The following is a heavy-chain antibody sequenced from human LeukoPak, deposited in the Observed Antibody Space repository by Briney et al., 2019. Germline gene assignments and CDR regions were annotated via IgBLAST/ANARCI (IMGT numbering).Heavy chain of an antibody. CDR2: IYYSGST. CDR1: GGSISSSSYY. CDR3: AISEGGLVPVTGHY. J-gene: IGHJ4*02. Sequence: SETLSLTCTVSGGSISSSSYYWGWIRQPPGKGLEWIGSIYYSGSTYYNPSLKSRVTISVDTSKNQFSLKLSSVTAADTAVYYCAISEGGLVPVTGHYWGQGTLVTVSS. V-gene: IGHV4-39*01. D-gene: IGHD3-16*01.